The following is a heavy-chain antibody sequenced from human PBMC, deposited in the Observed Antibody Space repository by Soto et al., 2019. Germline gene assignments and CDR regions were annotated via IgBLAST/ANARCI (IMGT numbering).Heavy chain of an antibody. V-gene: IGHV4-61*01. D-gene: IGHD1-26*01. Sequence: SETLSLTCTVSGGSVNSGSHYWSWIRQSPGKALEWIGEINHSGNTNYNPSLKTRVTISVDTSKNQLFLNLSSVTAADTAMYYCARHHVRGRTIAGAAEFWGQGTLVTVSS. J-gene: IGHJ4*02. CDR1: GGSVNSGSHY. CDR2: INHSGNT. CDR3: ARHHVRGRTIAGAAEF.